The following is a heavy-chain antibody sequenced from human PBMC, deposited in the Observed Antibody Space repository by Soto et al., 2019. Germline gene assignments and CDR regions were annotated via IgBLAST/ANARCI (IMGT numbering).Heavy chain of an antibody. J-gene: IGHJ4*02. CDR3: ASYSGSYGGPYDN. CDR2: IIPIFGTA. Sequence: GASVKVSCKASGGTFSSYAISWVRQAPGQGLEWMGGIIPIFGTANYAQKFQGRVTITADESTSTAYMELSSLRSEDTAVYYCASYSGSYGGPYDNWGQGMLVTVSS. CDR1: GGTFSSYA. V-gene: IGHV1-69*13. D-gene: IGHD1-26*01.